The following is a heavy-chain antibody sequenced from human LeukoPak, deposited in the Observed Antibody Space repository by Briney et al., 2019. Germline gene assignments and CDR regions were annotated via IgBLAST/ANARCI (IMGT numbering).Heavy chain of an antibody. CDR1: GFTFSSYA. J-gene: IGHJ4*02. CDR3: AKDRYSSSWYVFDY. Sequence: GGSLRLSCAASGFTFSSYAMSWVRQAPGKGLEWVSAISGSGGSTYYADSVKGRFTISRDNAKNSLYLQMNSLRAEDMALYYCAKDRYSSSWYVFDYWGQGTLVTVSS. D-gene: IGHD6-13*01. CDR2: ISGSGGST. V-gene: IGHV3-23*01.